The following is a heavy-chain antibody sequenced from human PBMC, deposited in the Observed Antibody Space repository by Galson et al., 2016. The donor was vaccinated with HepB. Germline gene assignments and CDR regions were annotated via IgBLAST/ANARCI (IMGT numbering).Heavy chain of an antibody. V-gene: IGHV2-5*02. J-gene: IGHJ5*02. CDR1: GFSLTTTGVS. D-gene: IGHD1-1*01. Sequence: PALVKPTQTLTLTCNISGFSLTTTGVSVGWIRQPPGKALEWLALIYWDDDKRYSPSLKNRLTITKDTSNNQVLLTLTNVDPVDTATYYCAHRQIRTSGTWFDPWGQGTLVTVSS. CDR2: IYWDDDK. CDR3: AHRQIRTSGTWFDP.